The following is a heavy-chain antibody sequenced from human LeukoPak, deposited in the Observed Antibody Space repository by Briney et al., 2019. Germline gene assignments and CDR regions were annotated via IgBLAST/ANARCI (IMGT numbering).Heavy chain of an antibody. J-gene: IGHJ6*03. V-gene: IGHV4-59*01. CDR3: ARTVRPGVNYYYYYMDV. Sequence: SETLSLTCTVSGGPISSYYWSWSRQPPGKGLEWIGYIYYSGNTNYNPSVKSRVTISVDTSKNRFPLKLSSMTAADTAVYYCARTVRPGVNYYYYYMDVWGRGTTVTVSS. CDR2: IYYSGNT. CDR1: GGPISSYY. D-gene: IGHD6-6*01.